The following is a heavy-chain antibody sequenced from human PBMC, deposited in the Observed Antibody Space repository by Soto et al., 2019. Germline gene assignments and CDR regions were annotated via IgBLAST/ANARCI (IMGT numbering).Heavy chain of an antibody. CDR2: ISAYNGNT. Sequence: ASVKVSCKASGYTFTSYGISWVRQAPGQGLEWMGWISAYNGNTNYAQKLQGRVTMTRNTSISTAYMELSSLRSEDTAVYYCARQAWWFDPWGQGTLVTVSS. CDR1: GYTFTSYG. J-gene: IGHJ5*02. CDR3: ARQAWWFDP. V-gene: IGHV1-18*01.